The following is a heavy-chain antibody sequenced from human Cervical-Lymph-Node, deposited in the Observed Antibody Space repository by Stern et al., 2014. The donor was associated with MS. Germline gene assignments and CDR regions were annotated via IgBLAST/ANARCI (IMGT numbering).Heavy chain of an antibody. V-gene: IGHV1-69*01. CDR3: ARDNDDNGMDV. J-gene: IGHJ6*02. Sequence: QVQLVQSGAEIKKPGSSVTVSCKTSGDTLSNFAFSWVRQAPGHGLEWMGGIIPIFGTTHYAQNFQGRVTITADQSTGTVYMDLSSLRSEDTAVYYCARDNDDNGMDVWGQGTTITVSS. CDR1: GDTLSNFA. D-gene: IGHD1-1*01. CDR2: IIPIFGTT.